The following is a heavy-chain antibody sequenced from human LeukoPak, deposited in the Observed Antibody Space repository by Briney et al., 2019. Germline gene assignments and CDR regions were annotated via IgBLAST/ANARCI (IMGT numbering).Heavy chain of an antibody. J-gene: IGHJ5*02. D-gene: IGHD5-18*01. Sequence: PSETLSLTCTVSGGSISSGGYYWSWIRQHPGKGLEWIGYIYYSGSTYYNPSLKSRVTISVDTSKNQFSLKLSSVTAADTAVYYCAREYRDNWFDPWGQGTLVTVSS. V-gene: IGHV4-31*03. CDR1: GGSISSGGYY. CDR2: IYYSGST. CDR3: AREYRDNWFDP.